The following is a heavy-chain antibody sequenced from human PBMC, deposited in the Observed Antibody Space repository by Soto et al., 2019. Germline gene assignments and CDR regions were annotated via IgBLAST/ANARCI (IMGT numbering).Heavy chain of an antibody. D-gene: IGHD3-10*01. CDR1: GFTFSSYA. J-gene: IGHJ6*02. V-gene: IGHV3-30-3*01. CDR2: ISYDGSNK. Sequence: QVQLVESGGGVVQPGRSLRLSCAASGFTFSSYAMHWVRQAPGKGLEWVAVISYDGSNKYYADSVKGRFTISRDNSKNTLYLQMNSLRAEDTAVYYCARALWFGEFHYYYGMDVWGQGTTVTVSS. CDR3: ARALWFGEFHYYYGMDV.